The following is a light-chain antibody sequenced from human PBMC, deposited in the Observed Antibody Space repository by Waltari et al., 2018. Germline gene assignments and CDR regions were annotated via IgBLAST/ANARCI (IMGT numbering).Light chain of an antibody. CDR1: SGDVGGYNY. J-gene: IGLJ1*01. Sequence: QSALTQPPSASGSPGQSVTISCTGTSGDVGGYNYVSWYQQHAGKAPKLMIYEVLKRPSGVSNRFPGSKSGNTASLTISGLQAEDEADYYCNSYTTSSTQVFGTGTKVTVL. CDR2: EVL. V-gene: IGLV2-14*01. CDR3: NSYTTSSTQV.